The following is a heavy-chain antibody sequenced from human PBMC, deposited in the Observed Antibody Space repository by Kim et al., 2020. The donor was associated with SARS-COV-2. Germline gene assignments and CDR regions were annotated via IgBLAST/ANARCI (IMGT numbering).Heavy chain of an antibody. V-gene: IGHV5-51*01. D-gene: IGHD3-10*01. J-gene: IGHJ4*02. CDR3: ARAPSGTPTPYYFDY. CDR1: GYSFTTYW. Sequence: GESLKISCKGSGYSFTTYWIGWVRHMPGKGLEWMGIIYPGDSDTKYSASFRGQVTISADWSITTAYLQWSSLKASYTAVYYCARAPSGTPTPYYFDYWGQ. CDR2: IYPGDSDT.